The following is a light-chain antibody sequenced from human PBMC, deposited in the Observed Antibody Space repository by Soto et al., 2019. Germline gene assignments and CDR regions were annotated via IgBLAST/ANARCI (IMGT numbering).Light chain of an antibody. J-gene: IGLJ1*01. V-gene: IGLV2-14*03. CDR3: SSYTSTSSYV. CDR2: EVS. Sequence: QSVLTQHASVSGSPGQSITVSCTGTSSDVGGYNSVSWYQQHPGKPPKLIIYEVSNRPSGVSDRFSGSKSGNTASLTISGLQAEDEADYYCSSYTSTSSYVFGTGTKVTVL. CDR1: SSDVGGYNS.